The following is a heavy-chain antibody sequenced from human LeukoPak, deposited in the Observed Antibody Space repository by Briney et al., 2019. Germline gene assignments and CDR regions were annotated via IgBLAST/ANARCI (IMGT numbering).Heavy chain of an antibody. Sequence: GGSLRLSCAASGFTFSSYAMSWVRQAPGKGLEWVSAISGSGGSTYYADSVKGRFTISRDNSKNTLYLQMISLRAEDTAVYYCAKVGGVIAAAGNFDYWGQGTLVTVSS. CDR3: AKVGGVIAAAGNFDY. V-gene: IGHV3-23*01. CDR2: ISGSGGST. J-gene: IGHJ4*02. D-gene: IGHD6-13*01. CDR1: GFTFSSYA.